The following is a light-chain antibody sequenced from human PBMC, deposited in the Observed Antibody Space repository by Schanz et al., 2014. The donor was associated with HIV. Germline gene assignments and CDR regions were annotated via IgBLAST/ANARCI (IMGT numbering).Light chain of an antibody. Sequence: IQLTQSPSSLSASVGDKVTITCRASHDISNYLAWYQQRSGRAPKFLIYAASTLQSGVPSRFSGSGSGTDFTLTISSMLPEDFATNYCQQANSFPRTFGHGTK. CDR2: AAS. CDR3: QQANSFPRT. V-gene: IGKV1-9*01. J-gene: IGKJ1*01. CDR1: HDISNY.